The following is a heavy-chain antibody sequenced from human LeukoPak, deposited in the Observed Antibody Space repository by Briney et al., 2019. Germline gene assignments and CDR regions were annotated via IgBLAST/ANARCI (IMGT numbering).Heavy chain of an antibody. Sequence: ASVKVSCKASGYTFTSYAMHWVRQAPGQRLEWMGWINAGKGNTKYSQKFQGRVTITRDTSASTAYMELSSLRSEDTAVYYCASTYCSGGSCYGKWWFDPWGQGTLVTVSS. V-gene: IGHV1-3*01. CDR3: ASTYCSGGSCYGKWWFDP. D-gene: IGHD2-15*01. CDR1: GYTFTSYA. J-gene: IGHJ5*02. CDR2: INAGKGNT.